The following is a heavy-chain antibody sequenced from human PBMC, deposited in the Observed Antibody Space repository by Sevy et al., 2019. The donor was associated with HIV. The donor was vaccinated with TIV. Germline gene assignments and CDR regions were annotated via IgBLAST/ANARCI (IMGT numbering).Heavy chain of an antibody. V-gene: IGHV3-7*03. CDR3: ARDCSSTTCLWGMDV. J-gene: IGHJ6*02. D-gene: IGHD2-2*01. CDR2: IKLDGSEK. CDR1: GFSFSNYW. Sequence: GGSLRLSCAASGFSFSNYWMSWVRQAPGKGLEWVANIKLDGSEKYYVDSVKGRFTISRDNAKKSLYLQRNSLRTEDTAVYYCARDCSSTTCLWGMDVWGQGTTVTVSS.